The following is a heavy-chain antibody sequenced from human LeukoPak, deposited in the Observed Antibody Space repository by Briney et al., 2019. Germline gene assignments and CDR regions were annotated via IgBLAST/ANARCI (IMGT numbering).Heavy chain of an antibody. CDR3: AKDVKDNFASGRLRAFDM. D-gene: IGHD3-10*01. CDR1: GFTFSSYW. J-gene: IGHJ3*02. CDR2: IYSGGST. Sequence: GGSLRLSCAASGFTFSSYWMTWVRQAPGKGLEWVSVIYSGGSTYYADSVKGRFTISRDNSKITLYLQMNSLRTEDTALYYCAKDVKDNFASGRLRAFDMWGQGTMVTVSS. V-gene: IGHV3-53*01.